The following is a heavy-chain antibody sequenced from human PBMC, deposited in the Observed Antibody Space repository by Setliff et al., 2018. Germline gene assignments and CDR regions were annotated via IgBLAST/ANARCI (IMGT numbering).Heavy chain of an antibody. CDR3: ANYEQRPRNLDY. Sequence: ETLSLTCTVSGGSISSMSYYWGWVRQAPGKGLEWVSSISNSGGEIHYADSVKGRFTISRDNPRSTLYLQMNSLRAEDTALYYCANYEQRPRNLDYWGQGTLVTVSS. J-gene: IGHJ4*02. D-gene: IGHD6-25*01. CDR2: ISNSGGEI. V-gene: IGHV3-23*01. CDR1: GGSISSMSYY.